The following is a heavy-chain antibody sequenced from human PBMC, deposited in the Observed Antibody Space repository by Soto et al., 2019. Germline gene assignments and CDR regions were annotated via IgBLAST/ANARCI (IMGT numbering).Heavy chain of an antibody. D-gene: IGHD2-2*01. V-gene: IGHV1-8*01. J-gene: IGHJ6*02. CDR1: GYTFTSYD. Sequence: QVQLVQSGAEVKKPGASVKVSCKASGYTFTSYDINWVRQATGQGLEWMGWMNPNSGNTGYAQKFQGRVTMTRNTSISTAYMELRGLRAEDTAVYYCAGGRCISTSCYAYYGMDVWGQGTTVTVSS. CDR3: AGGRCISTSCYAYYGMDV. CDR2: MNPNSGNT.